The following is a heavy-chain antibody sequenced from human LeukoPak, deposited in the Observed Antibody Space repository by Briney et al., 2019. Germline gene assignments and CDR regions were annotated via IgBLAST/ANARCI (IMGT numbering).Heavy chain of an antibody. CDR3: ARVWDY. J-gene: IGHJ4*02. D-gene: IGHD3-16*01. CDR2: ISYDGSNK. CDR1: GFTFSSYA. V-gene: IGHV3-30*01. Sequence: PGRSLRLSCAASGFTFSSYAMHWVRQAPGKGLEWVAVISYDGSNKYYADSVKGRFTISRDNSKNTLYLQMDSLRAEDTAVYYCARVWDYWGQGTLVTVSS.